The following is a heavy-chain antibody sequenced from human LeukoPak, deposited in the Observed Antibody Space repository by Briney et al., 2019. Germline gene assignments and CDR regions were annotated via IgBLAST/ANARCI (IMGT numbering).Heavy chain of an antibody. J-gene: IGHJ5*02. V-gene: IGHV5-51*01. CDR1: GYSFTSYW. CDR3: ARQVGYCTNGVCPGYNRFDP. Sequence: GESLKISCKGSGYSFTSYWIGWVRQMPGKGLEWMGIIYPGDSDTRYSPSFQGQVTISADKSISTAYLQWSSLKASDTAMYYCARQVGYCTNGVCPGYNRFDPWGQGTLVTVSS. D-gene: IGHD2-8*01. CDR2: IYPGDSDT.